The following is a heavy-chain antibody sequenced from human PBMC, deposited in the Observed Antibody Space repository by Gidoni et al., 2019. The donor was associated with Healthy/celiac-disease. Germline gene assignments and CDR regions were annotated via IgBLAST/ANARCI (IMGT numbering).Heavy chain of an antibody. CDR3: ARDREYCSSTSCYISGMDV. D-gene: IGHD2-2*02. CDR1: GFTFSSYG. CDR2: IWYDGSNK. Sequence: QVQLVESGGGVVQPGRSLRLSCAASGFTFSSYGMHWVRQAPGKGLEWVAVIWYDGSNKYYADSVKGRFTISRDNSKNTLYLQMNSLRAEDTAVYYCARDREYCSSTSCYISGMDVWGQGTTVTVSS. V-gene: IGHV3-33*01. J-gene: IGHJ6*02.